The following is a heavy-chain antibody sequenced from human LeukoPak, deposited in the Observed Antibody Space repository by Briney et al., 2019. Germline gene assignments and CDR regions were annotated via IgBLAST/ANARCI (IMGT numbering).Heavy chain of an antibody. V-gene: IGHV3-9*01. D-gene: IGHD1-1*01. CDR2: MSYTKDTV. CDR3: TGDLRPGGTDI. J-gene: IGHJ6*02. Sequence: GVSLRLSCAASGFTFTGHAMHWIRQAPGKGLEWVSGMSYTKDTVDYADSVKGRFTVSRDDAKSTFFLQMNSLRPEDTAFYFCTGDLRPGGTDIWGQGTTVTVSS. CDR1: GFTFTGHA.